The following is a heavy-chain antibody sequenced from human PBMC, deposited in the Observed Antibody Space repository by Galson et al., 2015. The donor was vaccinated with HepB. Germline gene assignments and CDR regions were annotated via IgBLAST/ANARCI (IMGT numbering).Heavy chain of an antibody. J-gene: IGHJ5*02. CDR3: ATSSVSRGWGTFDP. D-gene: IGHD6-19*01. CDR1: GGSISISGYY. V-gene: IGHV4-39*01. Sequence: SETLSLTCTVSGGSISISGYYWGWLRQPPGKGLEWIGNIYYTGDTYYNPSLQSPFTMSIDTSKNQFFLKLTSVTAADTALYFCATSSVSRGWGTFDPWGPGSLVIVSS. CDR2: IYYTGDT.